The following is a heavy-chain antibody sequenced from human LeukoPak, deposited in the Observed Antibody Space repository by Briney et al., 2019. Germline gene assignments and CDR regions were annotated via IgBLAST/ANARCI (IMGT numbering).Heavy chain of an antibody. V-gene: IGHV4-59*08. J-gene: IGHJ1*01. Sequence: SETLSLTCTVSGGSISSYYWSWIRQPPGKGLEWIGYIYYSGSTNYNPSLKSRVTISVDTSKNQFSLKLSSVTAADTAVYYCASSGWYRAPFQHWGQGTLVTVSS. CDR3: ASSGWYRAPFQH. D-gene: IGHD6-19*01. CDR2: IYYSGST. CDR1: GGSISSYY.